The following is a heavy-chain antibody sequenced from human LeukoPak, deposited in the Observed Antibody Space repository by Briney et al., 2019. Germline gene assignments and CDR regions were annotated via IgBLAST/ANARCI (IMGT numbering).Heavy chain of an antibody. CDR3: ARHKLDVYVWGSYLGYGMDV. CDR2: IDPSDSYT. J-gene: IGHJ6*02. V-gene: IGHV5-10-1*01. Sequence: GESLKISCQGSGYSFTSYWISWVRQMPGKGLEWMGRIDPSDSYTNYSPSFQGHVTISADKSISTAYLQWSSLKASDTAMYYCARHKLDVYVWGSYLGYGMDVWGQGTTVTVSS. D-gene: IGHD3-16*02. CDR1: GYSFTSYW.